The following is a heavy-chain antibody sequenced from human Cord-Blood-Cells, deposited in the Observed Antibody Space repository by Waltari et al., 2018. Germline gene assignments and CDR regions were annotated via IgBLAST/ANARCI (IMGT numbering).Heavy chain of an antibody. Sequence: QVQLQESGPGLVKPSETLSLTCTVSGYSISSGYYWGWIRPPPGKGLEWIGSIYHSGSTYYNPSLKSRVTISVDTSKNQFSLKLSSVTAADTAVYYCARVLGAAAAGTHDAFDIWGQGTMVTVSS. J-gene: IGHJ3*02. CDR1: GYSISSGYY. CDR3: ARVLGAAAAGTHDAFDI. V-gene: IGHV4-38-2*02. D-gene: IGHD6-13*01. CDR2: IYHSGST.